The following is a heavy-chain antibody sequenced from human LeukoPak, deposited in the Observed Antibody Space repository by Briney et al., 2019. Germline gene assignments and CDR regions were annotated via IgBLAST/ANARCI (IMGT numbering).Heavy chain of an antibody. CDR1: GFTFSSYA. Sequence: PGGSLRLSCAASGFTFSSYAMSWFRQAPGKGLEWVSAISGSGGSTYYADSVKGRFTISRDNSKNTLYLQMNSLRAEDTAVYYCAKDSAGYISGWYTYWGQGTLVTVSS. CDR2: ISGSGGST. D-gene: IGHD6-19*01. J-gene: IGHJ4*02. CDR3: AKDSAGYISGWYTY. V-gene: IGHV3-23*01.